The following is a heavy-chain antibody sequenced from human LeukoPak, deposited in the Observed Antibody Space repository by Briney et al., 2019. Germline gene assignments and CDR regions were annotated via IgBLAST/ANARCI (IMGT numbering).Heavy chain of an antibody. CDR1: GGSISSYY. D-gene: IGHD6-13*01. Sequence: PSETLSLTCTVSGGSISSYYWSWIRQPAGKGLEWIGRIYTSGSTNYTPSLKSRVTMSVDTSKNQFSLNLSSVTAADTAVYYCAREGPYSSSWSFRNFDYWGQGTLVTVSS. CDR3: AREGPYSSSWSFRNFDY. CDR2: IYTSGST. V-gene: IGHV4-4*07. J-gene: IGHJ4*02.